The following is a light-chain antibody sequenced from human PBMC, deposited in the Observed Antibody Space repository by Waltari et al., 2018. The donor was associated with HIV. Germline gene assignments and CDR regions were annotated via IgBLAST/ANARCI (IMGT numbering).Light chain of an antibody. Sequence: QSVLTQPPSASGTPGQRVTISCSGSSSNIGSNTVNWYQQLPGAAPKLLIYTTNQRPSGVPDRFSGSKSGTSSSLAIIGLQSEDEADYYCAACDDSLSGVVFGGGTKLTVL. CDR3: AACDDSLSGVV. V-gene: IGLV1-44*01. CDR2: TTN. J-gene: IGLJ2*01. CDR1: SSNIGSNT.